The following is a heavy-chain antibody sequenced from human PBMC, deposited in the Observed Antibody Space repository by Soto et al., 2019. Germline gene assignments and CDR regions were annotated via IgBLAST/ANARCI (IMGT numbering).Heavy chain of an antibody. D-gene: IGHD2-15*01. CDR3: ARGYCSGGSCYHSEFFDY. CDR2: ISAYNGNT. J-gene: IGHJ4*02. CDR1: GYTFTSYG. V-gene: IGHV1-18*01. Sequence: ASVKVSCKASGYTFTSYGISWVRQAPGQGLEWMGWISAYNGNTNYAQKLQGRVTMTTDTSTSTAYMELRSLRSDDTAVYYCARGYCSGGSCYHSEFFDYWGQGTLVTVSS.